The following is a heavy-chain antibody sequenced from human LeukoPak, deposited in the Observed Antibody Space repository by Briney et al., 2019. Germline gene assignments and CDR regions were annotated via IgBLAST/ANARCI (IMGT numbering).Heavy chain of an antibody. CDR2: IYYSGST. CDR3: ARDSSSWGLSVNDAFDI. D-gene: IGHD6-13*01. V-gene: IGHV4-39*02. J-gene: IGHJ3*02. Sequence: SETLSLTCTVSGGSISSSSYYWGWIRQPPGKGLEWIGSIYYSGSTYYNPSLKSRVTISVDTSKNQFSLRLSSVTAADTAVYYCARDSSSWGLSVNDAFDIWGQGTMVTVSS. CDR1: GGSISSSSYY.